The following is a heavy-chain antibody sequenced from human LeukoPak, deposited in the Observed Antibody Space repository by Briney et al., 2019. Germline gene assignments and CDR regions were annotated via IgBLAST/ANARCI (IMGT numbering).Heavy chain of an antibody. CDR1: DDSIRTSHYY. Sequence: PSETLSLTCTVSDDSIRTSHYYWGWIRQPPGKGLEWIGRILDRGSTYYNPSLKSRVTISLDTSGNQFSLNLRSVTAADTAVYYCARSLSGLLAYFDLWGRGTLVTVSS. D-gene: IGHD1-26*01. CDR2: ILDRGST. J-gene: IGHJ2*01. CDR3: ARSLSGLLAYFDL. V-gene: IGHV4-39*07.